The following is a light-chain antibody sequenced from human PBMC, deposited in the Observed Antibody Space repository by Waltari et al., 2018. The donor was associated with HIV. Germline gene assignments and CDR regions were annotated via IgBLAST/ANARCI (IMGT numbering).Light chain of an antibody. V-gene: IGKV1-5*03. CDR3: QQYQTSSPT. CDR2: TAS. Sequence: DIQMTQSPSTLSASVGDRVRITCRASPSGGSWLAWYQQKPGKAPNLLIYTASTLKTGVPSRFSGSGSGTDFTLTISSLQPDDFATYYCQQYQTSSPTFGRGTKVEIK. CDR1: PSGGSW. J-gene: IGKJ1*01.